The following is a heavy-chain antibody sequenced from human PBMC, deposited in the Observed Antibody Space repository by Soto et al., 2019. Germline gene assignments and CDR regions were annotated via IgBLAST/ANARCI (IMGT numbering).Heavy chain of an antibody. CDR2: IYYSGST. CDR1: GGSISSADYY. Sequence: SETLSVTCTVSGGSISSADYYWSWIRQVPKKGLEWIGYIYYSGSTYYNPSLKSRVAMSVDTSKNQSSLKLSSVTAADTAIYYCAREGRLAAAGRFDYWGQGTLVTVS. J-gene: IGHJ4*02. V-gene: IGHV4-31*03. D-gene: IGHD6-13*01. CDR3: AREGRLAAAGRFDY.